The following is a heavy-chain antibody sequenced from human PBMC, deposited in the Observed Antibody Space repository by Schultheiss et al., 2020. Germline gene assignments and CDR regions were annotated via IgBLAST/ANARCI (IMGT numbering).Heavy chain of an antibody. Sequence: ASVKVSCKASGYTFTSYAMHWVRQAPGQRLEWMGWINAGNGNTKYSQKFQGRVTITRDTSASTAYMELSSLRSEDTAVYYCARGYPGDDYYYYGMDVWGQGTTGTVSS. CDR1: GYTFTSYA. J-gene: IGHJ6*02. V-gene: IGHV1-3*01. CDR3: ARGYPGDDYYYYGMDV. D-gene: IGHD1-14*01. CDR2: INAGNGNT.